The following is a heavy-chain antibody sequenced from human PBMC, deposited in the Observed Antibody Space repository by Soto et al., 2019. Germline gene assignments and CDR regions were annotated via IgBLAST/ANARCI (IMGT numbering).Heavy chain of an antibody. V-gene: IGHV1-3*01. D-gene: IGHD2-21*02. J-gene: IGHJ4*02. Sequence: ASVKGSCKASGYTFTSYAMRWVRQAPGQRLEWMGWINAGNGNTKYSQKFQGRVTITRDTSASTAYMELSSLRSEDTAVYYCARSIVVVTALDYWGQGTLVTVSS. CDR1: GYTFTSYA. CDR3: ARSIVVVTALDY. CDR2: INAGNGNT.